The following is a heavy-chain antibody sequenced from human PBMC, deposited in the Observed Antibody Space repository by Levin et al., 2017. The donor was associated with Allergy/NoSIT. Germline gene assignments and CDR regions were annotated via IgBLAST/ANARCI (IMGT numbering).Heavy chain of an antibody. J-gene: IGHJ6*03. CDR3: TRQFDDILTGHYNYYYYYMDV. CDR2: FFFHSPLSSP. D-gene: IGHD3-9*01. CDR1: GFTFSGSA. V-gene: IGHV3-73*01. Sequence: LTCAASGFTFSGSAMHWVRQASGKGLEWVFFFFFHSPLSSPSSSFSVKGRFIVSRDDSKNTAYLQMNSLKTEDTAVYYCTRQFDDILTGHYNYYYYYMDVWGKGTTVTVSS.